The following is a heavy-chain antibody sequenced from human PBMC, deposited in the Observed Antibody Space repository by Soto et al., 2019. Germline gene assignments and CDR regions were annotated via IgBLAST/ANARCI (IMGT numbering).Heavy chain of an antibody. J-gene: IGHJ3*02. CDR3: AIDGDVTAARPRGVCDI. CDR1: GLTFSSSI. CDR2: IILVFGTT. D-gene: IGHD6-6*01. Sequence: QVQLVQSGAEVKKPGSSVKVSCRASGLTFSSSIFSWVRQAPGQGLEWLGGIILVFGTTNYAQSFQGRVTISADESTSTVYMELSGLSFEDTAVYYCAIDGDVTAARPRGVCDIWGQGTMVTVSS. V-gene: IGHV1-69*19.